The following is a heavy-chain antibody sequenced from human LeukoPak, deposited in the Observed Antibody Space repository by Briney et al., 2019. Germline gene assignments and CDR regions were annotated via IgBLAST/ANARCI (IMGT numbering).Heavy chain of an antibody. CDR2: IGSGGDST. D-gene: IGHD3-10*01. Sequence: PGGSLRLSCAASGFTFNSYAMSWVRQAPGKGLEWVSAIGSGGDSTYYADSVEGRFTVSRDNSKNTLYLQMNSLRAEDTAVYYCGNYYGSGSYSTNYFDYWGQGTLVTVSS. V-gene: IGHV3-23*01. CDR3: GNYYGSGSYSTNYFDY. CDR1: GFTFNSYA. J-gene: IGHJ4*02.